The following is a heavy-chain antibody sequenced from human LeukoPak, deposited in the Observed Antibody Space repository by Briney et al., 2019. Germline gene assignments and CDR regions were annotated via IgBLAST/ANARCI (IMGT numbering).Heavy chain of an antibody. CDR1: GGSISSYY. V-gene: IGHV4-4*09. Sequence: PSETLSLTCTVSGGSISSYYRSWIRQPPGKGLEWIGYIYTSGSTNYNPSLKSRVTISVDTSKNQFSLKLTSVTATDTAIYYCARAGGAPHGDYEFDFWGQGILVTVSS. J-gene: IGHJ4*02. D-gene: IGHD4-17*01. CDR2: IYTSGST. CDR3: ARAGGAPHGDYEFDF.